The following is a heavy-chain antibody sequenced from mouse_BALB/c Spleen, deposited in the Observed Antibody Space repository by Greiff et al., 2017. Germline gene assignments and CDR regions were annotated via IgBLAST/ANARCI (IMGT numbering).Heavy chain of an antibody. J-gene: IGHJ4*01. V-gene: IGHV8-8*01. CDR1: GFSLSTSGMG. CDR3: ARMRTTAPYAMDY. Sequence: QVTLKESGPGILQPSQTLSLTCSFSGFSLSTSGMGVGWIRQPSGKGLEWLAHIWWDDDKRYNPALKSRLTISKDTSSNQVFLKIASVDTADTATYYCARMRTTAPYAMDYWGQGTSVTVSS. CDR2: IWWDDDK. D-gene: IGHD1-2*01.